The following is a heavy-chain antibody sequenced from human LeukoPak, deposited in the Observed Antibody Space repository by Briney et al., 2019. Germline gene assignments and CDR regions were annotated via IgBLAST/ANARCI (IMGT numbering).Heavy chain of an antibody. CDR1: GGSFSGYY. D-gene: IGHD3-3*02. Sequence: PSETLSLTCAVYGGSFSGYYWSWIRQLPGKGLEWIGEINHSGSTNYNPSLKSRVTISVDTSKNQFSLKLSSVTAADTAVYYCARCPIFGVVEDYMDVWGKGTTVTVSS. CDR2: INHSGST. V-gene: IGHV4-34*01. J-gene: IGHJ6*03. CDR3: ARCPIFGVVEDYMDV.